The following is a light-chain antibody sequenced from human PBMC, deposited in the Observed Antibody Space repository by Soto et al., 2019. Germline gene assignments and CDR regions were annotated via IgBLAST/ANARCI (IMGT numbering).Light chain of an antibody. J-gene: IGKJ2*01. V-gene: IGKV1-5*03. CDR3: QQYNTYSNT. CDR1: QSIGTW. Sequence: DIQMTQSPSTLSASVGDKVTITCRASQSIGTWLAWYQQTAGKAPKLLIYKASYLDSGVPSRFSGSGSGTVFTLTITSLQPDDFAPYYCQQYNTYSNTFGQGTRLEIK. CDR2: KAS.